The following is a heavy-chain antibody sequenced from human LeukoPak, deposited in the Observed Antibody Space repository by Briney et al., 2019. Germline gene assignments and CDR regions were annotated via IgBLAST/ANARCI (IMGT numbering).Heavy chain of an antibody. J-gene: IGHJ4*02. Sequence: GGSLRLSCAASGFTFSNSAMNWVRQAPGKGLEWVAVISYDGNNKYYSDSVKGRFTISRDNSKNTLYLQMNRLRAEDTAVYYCAKDMYYRGSGSYFNVDYWGQGTLVTVSS. D-gene: IGHD3-10*01. CDR2: ISYDGNNK. CDR1: GFTFSNSA. V-gene: IGHV3-30*18. CDR3: AKDMYYRGSGSYFNVDY.